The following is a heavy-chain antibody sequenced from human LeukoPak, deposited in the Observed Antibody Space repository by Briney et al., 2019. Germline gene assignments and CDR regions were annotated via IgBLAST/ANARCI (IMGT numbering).Heavy chain of an antibody. CDR2: INPNSGGT. Sequence: ASVKVSCKASGYTFTGYYMHWVRQAPGQGLESMGWINPNSGGTNYAQKFQGRVTMTRDTSISTAYMELSSLRSDDTAVYYCAGGIAAAPRSAFDIWGQGTMVTVSS. D-gene: IGHD6-13*01. V-gene: IGHV1-2*02. J-gene: IGHJ3*02. CDR3: AGGIAAAPRSAFDI. CDR1: GYTFTGYY.